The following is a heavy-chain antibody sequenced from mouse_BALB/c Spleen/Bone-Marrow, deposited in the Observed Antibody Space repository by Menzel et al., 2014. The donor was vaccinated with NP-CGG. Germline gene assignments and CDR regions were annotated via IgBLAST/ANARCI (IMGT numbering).Heavy chain of an antibody. J-gene: IGHJ1*01. D-gene: IGHD2-2*01. CDR3: ARGYGYDVYWYFDV. CDR1: GYAFSSSW. Sequence: QVQLQQSGPELVKPGASVKISCKASGYAFSSSWMNWVKQRPGQGLEWIGRIYPGDGDTNYNGKFKGKATLTADKSSSTAYMQLSSLTSENSAVYFCARGYGYDVYWYFDVWGAGTTVTVSS. CDR2: IYPGDGDT. V-gene: IGHV1-82*01.